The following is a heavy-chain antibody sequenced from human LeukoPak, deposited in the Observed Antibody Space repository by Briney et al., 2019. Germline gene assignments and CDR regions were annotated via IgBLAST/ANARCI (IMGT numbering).Heavy chain of an antibody. CDR2: ISSSSSTI. Sequence: GGSLRLSCAASGFTFSSYSMNWVRQAPGKGLEWVSYISSSSSTIYYADSVKGRFTISRDNSKNTLYLQMNSLKTEDTAVYYCTTLRGYMDVWGKGTTVTVSS. CDR3: TTLRGYMDV. CDR1: GFTFSSYS. J-gene: IGHJ6*03. V-gene: IGHV3-48*01. D-gene: IGHD3-10*01.